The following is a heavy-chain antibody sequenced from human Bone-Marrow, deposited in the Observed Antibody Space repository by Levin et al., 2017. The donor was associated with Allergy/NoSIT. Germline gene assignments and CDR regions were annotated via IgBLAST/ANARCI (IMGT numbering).Heavy chain of an antibody. Sequence: LKISCAAPGFKFEDYAIHWVRQAPGKGLEWVSGISRNGDKIGYADSVKGRFTISRDNAKNSVYLQMNSLRSEDTALYYCAKERWSGSNSFDYWGQGTLVTVSS. J-gene: IGHJ4*02. CDR3: AKERWSGSNSFDY. CDR2: ISRNGDKI. D-gene: IGHD1-26*01. V-gene: IGHV3-9*01. CDR1: GFKFEDYA.